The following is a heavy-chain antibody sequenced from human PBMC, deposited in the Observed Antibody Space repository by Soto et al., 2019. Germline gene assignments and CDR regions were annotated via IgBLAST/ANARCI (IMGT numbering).Heavy chain of an antibody. V-gene: IGHV3-23*01. Sequence: GGSLRLSCTASGFTFSSYAMYWVRQAPGKGLEWVSGISGGGASTYYADSVKGRFTISRDNSKSTLYLQLNSLRVEDAAVYYCAKGNNHYIDIYIDYWGQGPLATVPS. J-gene: IGHJ4*02. CDR3: AKGNNHYIDIYIDY. D-gene: IGHD3-10*01. CDR2: ISGGGAST. CDR1: GFTFSSYA.